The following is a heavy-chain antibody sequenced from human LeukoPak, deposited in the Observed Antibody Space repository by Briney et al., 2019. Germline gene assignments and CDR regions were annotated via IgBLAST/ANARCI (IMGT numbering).Heavy chain of an antibody. D-gene: IGHD6-13*01. J-gene: IGHJ4*02. CDR2: IRYDGSNK. V-gene: IGHV3-30*02. CDR1: GFSFSTYS. Sequence: GGSLRLSCAASGFSFSTYSMQWVRQAPGKGLEWVAFIRYDGSNKYYADSVKGRLTISRDNSKNTLYLQMNSLRVEDMAVYYCAKAAPSYSSLYYFDYWGQGTLVTVSS. CDR3: AKAAPSYSSLYYFDY.